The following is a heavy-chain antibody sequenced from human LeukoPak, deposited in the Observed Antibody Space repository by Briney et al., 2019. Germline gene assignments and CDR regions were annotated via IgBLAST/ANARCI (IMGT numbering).Heavy chain of an antibody. J-gene: IGHJ5*02. Sequence: ASVKVSCKASGYTFTSYDINWVRQATGQGLEWMGWMNPNSGNTGYAQKFQGRVTMTRNTSISTAYMELSSLRSEDTAVYYCARGRGRTVRGVIAQPNWFDPWGQGTLVTVSS. V-gene: IGHV1-8*01. CDR3: ARGRGRTVRGVIAQPNWFDP. CDR2: MNPNSGNT. CDR1: GYTFTSYD. D-gene: IGHD3-10*01.